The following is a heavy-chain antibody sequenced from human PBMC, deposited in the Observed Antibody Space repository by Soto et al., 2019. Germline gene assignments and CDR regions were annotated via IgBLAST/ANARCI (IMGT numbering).Heavy chain of an antibody. CDR3: ARDGSSWYWAIDY. Sequence: GGSLRLSCAASGFTFSSYSMNWVRQAPGKGLEWVSYISSSSSTIYYADSVKGRFTISRDNAKNSLYLQMNSLRAEDTAVYYCARDGSSWYWAIDYWGQGTLVTVSS. CDR2: ISSSSSTI. D-gene: IGHD6-13*01. V-gene: IGHV3-48*01. J-gene: IGHJ4*02. CDR1: GFTFSSYS.